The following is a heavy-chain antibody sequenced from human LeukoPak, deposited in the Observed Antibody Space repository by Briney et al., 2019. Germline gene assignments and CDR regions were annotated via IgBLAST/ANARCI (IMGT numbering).Heavy chain of an antibody. J-gene: IGHJ4*02. D-gene: IGHD6-6*01. CDR2: INSDGSST. V-gene: IGHV3-74*01. CDR1: GFTFSSYW. Sequence: PGGSLRLSCAASGFTFSSYWMHWVRQAPGKGLVWVSRINSDGSSTNYADSVKGRFTISRDNAKNTLYLQMNSLRAEDTAVYYCTRDGYASSLDYWGQGTLVTVSS. CDR3: TRDGYASSLDY.